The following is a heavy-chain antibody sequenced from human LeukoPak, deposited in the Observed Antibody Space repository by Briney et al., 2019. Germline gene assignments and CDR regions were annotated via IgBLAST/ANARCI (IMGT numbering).Heavy chain of an antibody. CDR2: ISSSGDSI. D-gene: IGHD5-24*01. J-gene: IGHJ4*02. V-gene: IGHV3-11*01. CDR1: GLTGSHNY. Sequence: PGGSLRLSCAASGLTGSHNYVSWIRQAPGKGLEWVSHISSSGDSIYYAESVKGRFTLSRDNAKNSLYLQMNSLRAEDTAVYYCTRESRWTFDYWGQGTLVTVSS. CDR3: TRESRWTFDY.